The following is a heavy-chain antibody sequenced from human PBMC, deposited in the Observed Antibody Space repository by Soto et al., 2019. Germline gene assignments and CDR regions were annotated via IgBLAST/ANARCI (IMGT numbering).Heavy chain of an antibody. D-gene: IGHD5-12*01. V-gene: IGHV4-59*01. CDR3: ARDGEDGYNLGSFDY. CDR2: IYYSGST. J-gene: IGHJ4*02. Sequence: SETLSLTCTVSGGSISSYYWSWIRQPPGKGLEWIGYIYYSGSTNYNPSLKSRVTISVDTSKNQFSLKLSSVTAADTAVYYCARDGEDGYNLGSFDYWGQGTLVTVSS. CDR1: GGSISSYY.